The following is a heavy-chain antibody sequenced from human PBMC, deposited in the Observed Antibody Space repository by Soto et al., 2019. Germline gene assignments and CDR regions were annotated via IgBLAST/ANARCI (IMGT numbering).Heavy chain of an antibody. CDR2: ISNDGTNK. CDR3: AKGSTRCLESHFRY. V-gene: IGHV3-30*18. J-gene: IGHJ4*02. CDR1: GMTFNIFG. Sequence: EGSLRLSCSASGMTFNIFGMHWVRQAPGKGLEWVALISNDGTNKYYADSVRGRFTISRDSSKNTVFLQMDSLRADDTAVYYCAKGSTRCLESHFRYWGQVTRCTASS.